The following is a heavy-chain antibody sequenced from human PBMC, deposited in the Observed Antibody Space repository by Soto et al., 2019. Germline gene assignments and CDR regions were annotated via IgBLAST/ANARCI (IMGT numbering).Heavy chain of an antibody. CDR3: ASTTAVPKTIRSGYFCDF. V-gene: IGHV4-61*01. D-gene: IGHD2-15*01. J-gene: IGHJ4*02. Sequence: PSETISLTGSVSCGSVSHNSCYRSWIRQPPRKRREWIGYVSYSGTVNCSRSLQSRVTIPIDMSKNQVYLRLSSVTASDTALYYCASTTAVPKTIRSGYFCDFWGQGTLVTVSS. CDR1: CGSVSHNSCY. CDR2: VSYSGTV.